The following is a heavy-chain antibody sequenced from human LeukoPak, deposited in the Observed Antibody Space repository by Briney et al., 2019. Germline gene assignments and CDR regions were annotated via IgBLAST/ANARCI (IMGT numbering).Heavy chain of an antibody. V-gene: IGHV3-49*04. CDR1: GFTFGDYA. D-gene: IGHD1-26*01. CDR2: IRSKAYGGTP. Sequence: GGSLRLSCTGSGFTFGDYAMSWVRQAPGKGLEWVAFIRSKAYGGTPEYAASVKGRFTISRDDSKNIAYVQMNSLRTEDTAVYYFPRTPSAATPFDYWGQGSLVTVSS. J-gene: IGHJ4*02. CDR3: PRTPSAATPFDY.